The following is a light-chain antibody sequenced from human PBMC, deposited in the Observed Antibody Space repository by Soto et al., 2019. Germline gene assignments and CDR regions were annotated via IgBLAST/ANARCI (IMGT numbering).Light chain of an antibody. CDR2: DAS. CDR1: QSIGNW. J-gene: IGKJ4*01. Sequence: DIQMTQSPSSLYASVGDRVTITCRASQSIGNWLAWYQQNPGKAPKLLIYDASSLESGVSSRFSGSGSGTEFALTISSLKADDFATYYCQQYDNYPLTFGGGTKVDIK. V-gene: IGKV1-5*01. CDR3: QQYDNYPLT.